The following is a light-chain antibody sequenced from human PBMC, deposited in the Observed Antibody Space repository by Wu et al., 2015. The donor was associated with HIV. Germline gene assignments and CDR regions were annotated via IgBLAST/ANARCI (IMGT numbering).Light chain of an antibody. CDR1: QSVSSSF. V-gene: IGKV3-20*01. CDR2: GAS. Sequence: EIVLTQSPGTLSLSPGERTSLSCRASQSVSSSFLAWYQQTPGQAPRLLIYGASRRATGIPDRFSGSGSGTDFTLTISRLEPEDFAVYYCQQYSTSLLTFGGGTKVEI. J-gene: IGKJ4*01. CDR3: QQYSTSLLT.